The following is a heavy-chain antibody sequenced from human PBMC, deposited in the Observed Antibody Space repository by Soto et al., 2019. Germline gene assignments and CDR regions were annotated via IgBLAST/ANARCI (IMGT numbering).Heavy chain of an antibody. CDR1: GGTFSSYA. CDR2: IIPIFGTA. Sequence: SVKVSCKASGGTFSSYAISWVRQAPGQGLEWMGGIIPIFGTANYAQKFQGRVTITADESTSTAYMELSSLRSEDTAVYYCARTPEYTPYMDVWGKGTTITVSS. CDR3: ARTPEYTPYMDV. J-gene: IGHJ6*03. V-gene: IGHV1-69*13. D-gene: IGHD6-6*01.